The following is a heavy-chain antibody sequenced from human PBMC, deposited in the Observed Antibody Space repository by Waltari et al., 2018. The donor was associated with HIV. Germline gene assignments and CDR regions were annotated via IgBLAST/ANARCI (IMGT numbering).Heavy chain of an antibody. CDR1: GGSISGSYY. V-gene: IGHV4-61*02. CDR2: IYTSGST. J-gene: IGHJ3*02. D-gene: IGHD3-22*01. CDR3: AADSSGYLDASDI. Sequence: QVQLQESGPGLVKPSQTLSLTCTVSGGSISGSYYWSWIRQPAGQGLEWIGRIYTSGSTNYNPSLKSRVTISVDTSKNQFSLKLSSVTAADTAVYYCAADSSGYLDASDIWGQGTMVTVSS.